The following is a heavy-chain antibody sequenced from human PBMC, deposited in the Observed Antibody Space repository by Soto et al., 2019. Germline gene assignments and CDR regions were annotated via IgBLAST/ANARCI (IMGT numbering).Heavy chain of an antibody. CDR3: ARDPLVATIGGYLDY. CDR1: GGPFSSYA. CDR2: IIPIFGTA. J-gene: IGHJ4*02. Sequence: QVQLVQSGAEVKKPGSSVKVSCKASGGPFSSYAISWVRQAPGQGLEWMGGIIPIFGTANYAQKFQGRITITANKSTSTAYMELSSLRSEDTAVYYCARDPLVATIGGYLDYWGQGTLVTVSS. V-gene: IGHV1-69*06. D-gene: IGHD5-12*01.